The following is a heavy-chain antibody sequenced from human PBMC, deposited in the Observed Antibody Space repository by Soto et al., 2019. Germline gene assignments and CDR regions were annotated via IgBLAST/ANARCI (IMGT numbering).Heavy chain of an antibody. V-gene: IGHV1-69*12. CDR1: GGTFSSYA. D-gene: IGHD2-15*01. CDR3: ASSDNVVVVAAARAVYPYDYGRDV. Sequence: QVQLVQSGAAVKKPGSSVKVSCKASGGTFSSYAISWVRQAPGQGLEWMGGIIPIFGTANYAQKFQGRVTITADESTSTAYRSLSSQRSEHTAVYYCASSDNVVVVAAARAVYPYDYGRDVWGQGTTVTVSS. CDR2: IIPIFGTA. J-gene: IGHJ6*02.